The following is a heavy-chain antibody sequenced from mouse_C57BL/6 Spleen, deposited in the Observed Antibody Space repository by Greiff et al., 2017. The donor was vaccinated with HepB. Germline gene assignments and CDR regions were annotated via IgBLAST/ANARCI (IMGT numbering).Heavy chain of an antibody. CDR3: ARYGYGSSPYYAMDY. D-gene: IGHD1-1*01. Sequence: VQLQQSGAELVKPGASVKISCKASGYTFSSYWMNWVKQRPGKGLEWIGQIYPGDGDTNYNGKFKGKATLTADKSSSTAYMQLSSLTSEDSAVYCCARYGYGSSPYYAMDYWGQGTSVTVSS. CDR1: GYTFSSYW. J-gene: IGHJ4*01. CDR2: IYPGDGDT. V-gene: IGHV1-80*01.